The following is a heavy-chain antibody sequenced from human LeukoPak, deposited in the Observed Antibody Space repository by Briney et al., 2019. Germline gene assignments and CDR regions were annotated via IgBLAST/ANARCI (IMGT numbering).Heavy chain of an antibody. V-gene: IGHV4-59*11. D-gene: IGHD1-26*01. Sequence: SETLSLTCTVSGDSFSSHYWSWIRQPPGKGLEWIGYIYYSGSTNYNPSLKSRVTISIDTSNNQFSLKLSSVTAADTAVYYCARDFIVGTTSVGYWGQGTLVTVSS. CDR1: GDSFSSHY. CDR3: ARDFIVGTTSVGY. J-gene: IGHJ4*02. CDR2: IYYSGST.